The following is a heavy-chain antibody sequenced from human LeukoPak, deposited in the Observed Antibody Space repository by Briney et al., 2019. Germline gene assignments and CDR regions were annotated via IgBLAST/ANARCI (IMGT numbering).Heavy chain of an antibody. V-gene: IGHV3-21*01. CDR2: ISSSSSYI. Sequence: GGSLRLSCAASGFTFSSYGMSWVRQAPGKGLEWVSSISSSSSYIYYADSVKGRFTISRDNAKNSLYLQMNSLRAEDTAVYYCARLLTPIAAAGTGGGDYWGQGTLVTVSS. CDR1: GFTFSSYG. CDR3: ARLLTPIAAAGTGGGDY. D-gene: IGHD6-13*01. J-gene: IGHJ4*02.